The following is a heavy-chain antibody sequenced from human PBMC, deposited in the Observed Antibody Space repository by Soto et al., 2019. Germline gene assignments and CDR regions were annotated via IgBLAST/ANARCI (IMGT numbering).Heavy chain of an antibody. Sequence: ASVKVSCKASGYTFTSYDINWVRQATGQGLEWMGWMNPNSGNTGYAQKFQGRVTITADESTSTAYMELSSLRSEDTAVYYCARVQSYYDSSGYYAGDAFDIWGQGTMVTVSS. CDR1: GYTFTSYD. CDR2: MNPNSGNT. CDR3: ARVQSYYDSSGYYAGDAFDI. J-gene: IGHJ3*02. D-gene: IGHD3-22*01. V-gene: IGHV1-8*01.